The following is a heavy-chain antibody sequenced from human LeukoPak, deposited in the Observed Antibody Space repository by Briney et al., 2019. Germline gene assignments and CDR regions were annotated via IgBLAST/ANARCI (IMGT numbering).Heavy chain of an antibody. CDR3: ARGSSWYSGFDY. Sequence: GGSLRLSCAASGFTVSSNYMSWVRQAPGKGQEWVSVICSGGSTYYADSVKGRFTISRDNSKNTLYLQMNSLRAEDTAVYYCARGSSWYSGFDYWGQGTLVTVSS. CDR2: ICSGGST. J-gene: IGHJ4*02. V-gene: IGHV3-53*01. D-gene: IGHD6-13*01. CDR1: GFTVSSNY.